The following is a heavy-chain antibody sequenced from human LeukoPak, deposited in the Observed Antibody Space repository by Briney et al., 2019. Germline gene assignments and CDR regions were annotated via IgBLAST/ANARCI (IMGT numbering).Heavy chain of an antibody. CDR3: AREGGFGYDDAFDT. Sequence: GGSLRLSCTASGFTFSTYEMDWVRQAPGKGLEWISYISGSGSSIFYADSLQGRFNVSRDNAKNSVYLQMNSLRAEDTAVYYCAREGGFGYDDAFDTWGHGTTVTVSS. V-gene: IGHV3-48*03. D-gene: IGHD3-16*02. CDR2: ISGSGSSI. J-gene: IGHJ3*02. CDR1: GFTFSTYE.